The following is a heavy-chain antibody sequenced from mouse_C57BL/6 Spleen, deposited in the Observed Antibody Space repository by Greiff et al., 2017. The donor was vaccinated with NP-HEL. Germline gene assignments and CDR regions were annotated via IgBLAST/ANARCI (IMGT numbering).Heavy chain of an antibody. CDR2: IDPETGGT. CDR3: TRQDGYYGGAMDY. D-gene: IGHD2-3*01. J-gene: IGHJ4*01. CDR1: GYTFTDYE. Sequence: QVQLQQSGAELVRPGASVTLSCKASGYTFTDYEMHWVKQTPVHGLEWIGAIDPETGGTAYNQKFKGKAILTADKSSSTAYMELRSLTSEDSAVYYCTRQDGYYGGAMDYWGQGTSVTVSS. V-gene: IGHV1-15*01.